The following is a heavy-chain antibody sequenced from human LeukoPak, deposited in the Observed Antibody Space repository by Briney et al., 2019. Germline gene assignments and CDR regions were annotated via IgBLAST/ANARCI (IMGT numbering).Heavy chain of an antibody. Sequence: GGSLRLSCVASGFTFSSYAMHWVRQGPGKGLEWVAVISYDGSNKYYADSVKGRFTISRENSKNTLYLQMNSLRGGDTAVYYCARDFCSSTSCYYYYGMDVWGQGTTVTVSS. CDR3: ARDFCSSTSCYYYYGMDV. D-gene: IGHD2-2*01. V-gene: IGHV3-30-3*01. CDR2: ISYDGSNK. CDR1: GFTFSSYA. J-gene: IGHJ6*02.